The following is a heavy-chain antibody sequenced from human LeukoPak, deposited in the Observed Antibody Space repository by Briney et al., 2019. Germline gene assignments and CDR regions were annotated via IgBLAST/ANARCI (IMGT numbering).Heavy chain of an antibody. CDR2: ISYDGSNK. V-gene: IGHV3-30*03. CDR1: GFTFSYYG. CDR3: ARVGPWVNPDYHYYYMDV. D-gene: IGHD1-14*01. J-gene: IGHJ6*03. Sequence: GRSLRLSCAAFGFTFSYYGMHWVRQAPGKGLEWVAVISYDGSNKYYADPVKGRFTISRDNSKNTLYLQMNSLRAEDTAVYYCARVGPWVNPDYHYYYMDVWGKGTTVTVSS.